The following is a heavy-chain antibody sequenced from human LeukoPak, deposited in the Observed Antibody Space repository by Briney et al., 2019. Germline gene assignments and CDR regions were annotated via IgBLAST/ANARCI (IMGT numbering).Heavy chain of an antibody. CDR2: IYYSGST. V-gene: IGHV4-59*12. CDR3: ARALYSYGYLFWFDP. Sequence: SETLSLTCTVSGGSISSYYWSWIRQPPGKGLEWIGYIYYSGSTNYNPSLKSRVTISVDTSKNQFSLKLSSVTAADTAVYYCARALYSYGYLFWFDPWGQGTLVTVSS. J-gene: IGHJ5*02. CDR1: GGSISSYY. D-gene: IGHD5-18*01.